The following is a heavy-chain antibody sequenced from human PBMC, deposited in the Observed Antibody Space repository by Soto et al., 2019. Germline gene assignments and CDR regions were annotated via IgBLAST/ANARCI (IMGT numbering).Heavy chain of an antibody. CDR2: IWYDGSNK. J-gene: IGHJ4*02. V-gene: IGHV3-33*01. D-gene: IGHD1-26*01. CDR1: GFTFSSYG. Sequence: GGSLRLSCAASGFTFSSYGMHWVRQAPGKGLEWVAVIWYDGSNKYYADSVKGRFTISRDHSKNSLYLQMNSLRDEDTAVYYCARRSETISVYSGRGSLVTGSA. CDR3: ARRSETISVY.